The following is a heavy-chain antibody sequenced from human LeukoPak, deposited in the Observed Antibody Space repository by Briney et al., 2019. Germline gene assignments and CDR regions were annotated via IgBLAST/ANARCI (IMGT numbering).Heavy chain of an antibody. CDR2: ISSSGSTI. CDR3: ARVAVAGTSFDY. Sequence: GGSLRLSCAASGFTFSSYSMNWVRQAPGKGLEWVSHISSSGSTIYYADSVKGRFTISRDNAKNSLYLQMNSLRAEDTAVYYCARVAVAGTSFDYWGQGTLVTVSS. CDR1: GFTFSSYS. V-gene: IGHV3-48*04. D-gene: IGHD6-19*01. J-gene: IGHJ4*02.